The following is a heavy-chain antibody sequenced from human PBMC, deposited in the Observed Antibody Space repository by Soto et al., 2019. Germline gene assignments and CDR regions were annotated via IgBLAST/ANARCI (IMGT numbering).Heavy chain of an antibody. J-gene: IGHJ5*02. V-gene: IGHV2-5*01. CDR3: AHRGYGNYPRDNWFDP. CDR1: GFSLTTAGAG. CDR2: TYWNDDT. Sequence: QITLKESGPTLVKPTQTLTLTCTFSGFSLTTAGAGVGWIRQPPGKALEWLALTYWNDDTRYNPSLKSTLTITKDTSKHQVVLTMTNMDPVDTATFYCAHRGYGNYPRDNWFDPWGQGILVIVSS. D-gene: IGHD4-17*01.